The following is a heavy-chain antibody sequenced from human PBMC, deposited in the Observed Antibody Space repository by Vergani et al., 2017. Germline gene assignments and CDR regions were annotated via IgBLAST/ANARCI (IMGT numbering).Heavy chain of an antibody. CDR1: GYTFISYG. Sequence: QVQLVQPGVEVKKPGASVKVSCKTSGYTFISYGISWVRQAPGQGLEWMGWISVNNGNTNYAQKFQGRVTMTTDTSTSTAYMEVRSLRPDDTAVYYCARSVYGDTACHYFQHCGQGTLVTVSS. V-gene: IGHV1-18*01. D-gene: IGHD4-17*01. CDR3: ARSVYGDTACHYFQH. J-gene: IGHJ1*01. CDR2: ISVNNGNT.